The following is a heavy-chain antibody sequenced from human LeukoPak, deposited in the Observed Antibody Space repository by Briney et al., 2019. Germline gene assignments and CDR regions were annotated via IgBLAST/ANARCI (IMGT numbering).Heavy chain of an antibody. CDR3: ARHRGYYGSGSYYDY. CDR1: GGSFSGYY. J-gene: IGHJ4*02. D-gene: IGHD3-10*01. V-gene: IGHV4-34*01. CDR2: IYYSGST. Sequence: PSETLSLTCAVYGGSFSGYYWSWIRQPPGKGLEWIGSIYYSGSTYYNPSLKSRVTISVDTSKNQFSLKLSSVTAADTAVYYCARHRGYYGSGSYYDYWGQGTLVTVSS.